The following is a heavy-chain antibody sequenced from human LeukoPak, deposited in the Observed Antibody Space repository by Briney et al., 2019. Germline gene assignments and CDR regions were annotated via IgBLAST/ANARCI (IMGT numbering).Heavy chain of an antibody. D-gene: IGHD6-13*01. J-gene: IGHJ4*02. CDR1: GGTFSSYA. CDR2: ISAYNGNT. V-gene: IGHV1-18*01. Sequence: ASVKVSCKASGGTFSSYAISWVRQAPGQGLEWMGWISAYNGNTNYAQKLQGRVTMTEDTSTDTAYMELSSLRSEDTAVYYCATEPLSIIAAAGIGGDYWGQGTLVTVSS. CDR3: ATEPLSIIAAAGIGGDY.